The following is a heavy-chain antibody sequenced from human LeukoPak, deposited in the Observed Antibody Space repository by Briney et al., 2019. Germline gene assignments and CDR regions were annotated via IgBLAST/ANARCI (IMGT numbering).Heavy chain of an antibody. CDR1: GFTFSNAW. CDR3: TTAYSGYDYRVNDAFDI. CDR2: IKSKTDGGTT. Sequence: GSLRLSCAASGFTFSNAWMSWVRQAPGKGLEWVGRIKSKTDGGTTDYAAPVKGRFTISRDDSKNTLYLQMNSLKTEDTAVYYCTTAYSGYDYRVNDAFDIWGQGTMVTVSS. D-gene: IGHD5-12*01. J-gene: IGHJ3*02. V-gene: IGHV3-15*01.